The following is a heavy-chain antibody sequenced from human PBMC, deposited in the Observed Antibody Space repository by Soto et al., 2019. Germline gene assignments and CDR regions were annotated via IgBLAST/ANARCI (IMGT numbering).Heavy chain of an antibody. Sequence: QVQLVESGGGVGQPGRSLRLSCAASGFTFSSYGMHWVRQAPGKGLEWVAVIWYDGSNKYYADSVKGRFTISRDNSKNTLYLQMNSLRAEDTAVYYCARDDYGDWYFDLWGRGTLVTVSS. CDR3: ARDDYGDWYFDL. V-gene: IGHV3-33*01. CDR2: IWYDGSNK. J-gene: IGHJ2*01. D-gene: IGHD4-17*01. CDR1: GFTFSSYG.